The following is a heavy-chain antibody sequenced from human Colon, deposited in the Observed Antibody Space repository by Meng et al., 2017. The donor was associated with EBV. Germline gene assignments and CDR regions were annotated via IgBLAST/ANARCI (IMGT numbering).Heavy chain of an antibody. CDR1: GGSVSSGGYY. CDR2: IYYSGRT. Sequence: VEVHESGPGRVKSSQTLSLTRNVFGGSVSSGGYYWTWIRQHPGKGLEWFGQIYYSGRTFYNPSLKRRVIISIDTSKNQFSLNLRSVTAADTAVYYCARVSSGWDYFDYWGQGTLVTVSS. V-gene: IGHV4-31*03. D-gene: IGHD6-19*01. J-gene: IGHJ4*02. CDR3: ARVSSGWDYFDY.